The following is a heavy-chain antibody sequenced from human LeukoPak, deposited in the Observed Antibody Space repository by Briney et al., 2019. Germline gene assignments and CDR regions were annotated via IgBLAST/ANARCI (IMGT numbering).Heavy chain of an antibody. CDR3: ARVVGSVYYYYMDV. CDR2: INHSGST. CDR1: GGSFSGYY. D-gene: IGHD3-10*01. Sequence: SETLSLTCAVYGGSFSGYYWSWIRQPPGKGLEWIGEINHSGSTNYNPSLKSRVTMSVDASKNQFSLKLSSVTAADTAVYYCARVVGSVYYYYMDVWGKGTTVTISS. V-gene: IGHV4-34*01. J-gene: IGHJ6*03.